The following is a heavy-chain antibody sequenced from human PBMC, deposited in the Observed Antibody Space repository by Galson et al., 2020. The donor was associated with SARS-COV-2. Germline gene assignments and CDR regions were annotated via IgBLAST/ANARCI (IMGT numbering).Heavy chain of an antibody. CDR2: IYHSGST. V-gene: IGHV4-4*02. CDR1: GGSISSSNW. D-gene: IGHD3-22*01. Sequence: SETLSLTCAVSGGSISSSNWWSWVRQPPGKGLEWIGEIYHSGSTNYNPSLKSRVTISVDKSKNQFSLKLSSVTDADTAVYYCSRSAPDYYDSSGYYYPWGQGTLVTVSS. J-gene: IGHJ5*02. CDR3: SRSAPDYYDSSGYYYP.